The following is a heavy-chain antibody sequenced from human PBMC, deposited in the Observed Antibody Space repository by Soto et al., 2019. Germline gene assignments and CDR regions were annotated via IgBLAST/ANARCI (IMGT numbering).Heavy chain of an antibody. CDR3: ARDLGSGYDPGDY. CDR2: IISIFGTP. J-gene: IGHJ4*02. CDR1: GGTFNSYV. D-gene: IGHD5-12*01. Sequence: QVQLVQSGAEVKKPGSSVKVSCKASGGTFNSYVFNWVRQAPGQGLEWMGGIISIFGTPNYGQKFQGRVTITADESTSTGFMELSSLTSVDTAIYYCARDLGSGYDPGDYWGQGTLVTVSS. V-gene: IGHV1-69*12.